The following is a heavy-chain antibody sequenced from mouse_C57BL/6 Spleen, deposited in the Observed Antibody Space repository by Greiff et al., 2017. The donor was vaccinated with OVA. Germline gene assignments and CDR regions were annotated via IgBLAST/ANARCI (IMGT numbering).Heavy chain of an antibody. D-gene: IGHD2-2*01. CDR1: GYTFTSYW. V-gene: IGHV1-64*01. CDR2: IHPNSGST. CDR3: AREAGYDWFAY. J-gene: IGHJ3*01. Sequence: VQLQQSGPELVKPGASVKISCKASGYTFTSYWMHWVKQRPGQGLEWIGMIHPNSGSTNYNEKFKSKATLTVDKSSSTAYMQLSSLTSEDSAVYYCAREAGYDWFAYWGQGTLVTVSA.